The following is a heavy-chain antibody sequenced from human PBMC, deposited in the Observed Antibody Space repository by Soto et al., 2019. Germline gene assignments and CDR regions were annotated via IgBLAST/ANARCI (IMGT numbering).Heavy chain of an antibody. CDR3: ARGGTARLAAPYYLDY. Sequence: QVQLVQSGAEVKKPGSSVKVSCKASGGTFSSYAISWVRQAPGQGLEWMGGIIPIFGTANYAQKFQGRVTLAADESTSPAHKELSSLRSEDPAVYYCARGGTARLAAPYYLDYGGQGTLVTVSA. J-gene: IGHJ4*02. D-gene: IGHD6-6*01. V-gene: IGHV1-69*12. CDR2: IIPIFGTA. CDR1: GGTFSSYA.